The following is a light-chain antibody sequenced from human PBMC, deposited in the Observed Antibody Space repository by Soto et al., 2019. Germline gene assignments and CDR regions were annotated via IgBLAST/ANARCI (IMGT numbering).Light chain of an antibody. CDR1: QSVINSY. CDR3: QQYGSSPNT. Sequence: EIVLTQSPGTLSLSPGERATLSCRASQSVINSYLAWYQQKPGQAPRLLMYGASTRATGIPDRFTGSGSVTDFTLTISRLEPEDFAVYYCQQYGSSPNTFGQGTKVKIK. CDR2: GAS. V-gene: IGKV3-20*01. J-gene: IGKJ1*01.